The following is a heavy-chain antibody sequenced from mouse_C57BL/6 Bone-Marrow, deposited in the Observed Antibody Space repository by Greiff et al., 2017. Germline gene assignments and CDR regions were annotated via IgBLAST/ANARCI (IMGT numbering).Heavy chain of an antibody. CDR1: GYSFTGYY. V-gene: IGHV1-42*01. Sequence: EVQLQQSGPELVKPGASVKISCKASGYSFTGYYMNWVKQSPEKSLEWIGEINPSTGGTTYNQKFKAKATLTVDKSSSTAYMQLKSLTSEDSAVYYCARGGDYDGGDAMDYWGQGTSVTVSS. CDR2: INPSTGGT. J-gene: IGHJ4*01. CDR3: ARGGDYDGGDAMDY. D-gene: IGHD2-4*01.